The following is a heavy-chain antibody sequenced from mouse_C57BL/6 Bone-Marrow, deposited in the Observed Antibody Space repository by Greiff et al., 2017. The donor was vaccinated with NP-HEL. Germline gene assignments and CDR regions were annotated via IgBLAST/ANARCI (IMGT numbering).Heavy chain of an antibody. V-gene: IGHV1-64*01. J-gene: IGHJ2*01. D-gene: IGHD3-2*02. Sequence: VQLQQPGAELVKPGASVKLSCKASGYTFTSYWMPWVKQRPGQGLEWIGMIHPNSGSTNYNEKFKSKATLTVDKSSSTAYMQLSSLTSEDSAVYFCAIYNSSGYDFDYWGQGTTLTVSS. CDR3: AIYNSSGYDFDY. CDR2: IHPNSGST. CDR1: GYTFTSYW.